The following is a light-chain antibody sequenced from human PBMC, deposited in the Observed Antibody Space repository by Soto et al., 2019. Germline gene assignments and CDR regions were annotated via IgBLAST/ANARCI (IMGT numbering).Light chain of an antibody. CDR3: QSFASSLSAYV. V-gene: IGLV1-40*01. J-gene: IGLJ1*01. CDR2: GNT. CDR1: ISDIGAGSD. Sequence: QSVLTQPPSVSGAPGQRVTLSCTGSISDIGAGSDIHWYQHFPGTAPKLLIYGNTHRPSGVPDRFSGSKSGTSASLAIAGLQAEDEADYYCQSFASSLSAYVFGSGTKLTVL.